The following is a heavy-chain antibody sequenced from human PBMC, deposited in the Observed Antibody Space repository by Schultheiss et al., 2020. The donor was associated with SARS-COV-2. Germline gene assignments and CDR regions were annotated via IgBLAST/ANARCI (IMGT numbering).Heavy chain of an antibody. CDR3: AVMIDQPFDY. J-gene: IGHJ4*02. CDR2: MNPNSGHT. V-gene: IGHV1-8*01. Sequence: ASVQVSCKASGYTFTSYDINWVRQATGQGLEWMGWMNPNSGHTGYAPKFQDRVTMTRNTSISTAYMELSSLRYDDTAVYYCAVMIDQPFDYWGQGTLVTVSS. D-gene: IGHD3-22*01. CDR1: GYTFTSYD.